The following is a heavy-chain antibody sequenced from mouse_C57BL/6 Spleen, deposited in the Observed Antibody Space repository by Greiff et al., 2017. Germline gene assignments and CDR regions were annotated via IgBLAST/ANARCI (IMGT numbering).Heavy chain of an antibody. V-gene: IGHV1-81*01. CDR3: ARLEAGTGFAY. J-gene: IGHJ3*01. D-gene: IGHD4-1*01. CDR2: IYPRSGNT. Sequence: VQLQQSGAELARPGASVKLSCKASGYTFTSYGISWVKQRTGQGLEWIGEIYPRSGNTYYNEEFKGKATLTADKSSSTAYMELRSLTSEDSAVYFCARLEAGTGFAYWGQGTLVTVSA. CDR1: GYTFTSYG.